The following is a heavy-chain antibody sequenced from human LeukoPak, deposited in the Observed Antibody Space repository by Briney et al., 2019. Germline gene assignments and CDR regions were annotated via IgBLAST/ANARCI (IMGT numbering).Heavy chain of an antibody. J-gene: IGHJ4*02. D-gene: IGHD3-22*01. CDR2: IRYDGSNK. CDR3: AKDMEDSSAWYFDY. CDR1: GFTFNSYG. Sequence: GGSLRLSCAASGFTFNSYGMHWVRQAPGKGLEWVAFIRYDGSNKYYADSVKGRFTISRDNSKNTLSLQMNSLRAEDTAVYYCAKDMEDSSAWYFDYWGQGTLVTVSS. V-gene: IGHV3-30*02.